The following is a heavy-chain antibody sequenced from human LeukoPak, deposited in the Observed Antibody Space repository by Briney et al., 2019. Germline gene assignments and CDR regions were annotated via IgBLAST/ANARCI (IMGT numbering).Heavy chain of an antibody. V-gene: IGHV4-39*01. D-gene: IGHD6-13*01. CDR1: GGSISSSNYY. Sequence: NPSETLSLTCTVSGGSISSSNYYWGRIRQPPGKGLEWIGSISYSGSTYYNPSLMGRVTISVDTSKNQFSLKVSSVTAADTAVYYCARQRAYISSLSPWGQGTLVTVSS. CDR2: ISYSGST. CDR3: ARQRAYISSLSP. J-gene: IGHJ5*02.